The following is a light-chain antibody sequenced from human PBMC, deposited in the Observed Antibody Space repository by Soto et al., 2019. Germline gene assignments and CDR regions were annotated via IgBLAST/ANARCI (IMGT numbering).Light chain of an antibody. J-gene: IGKJ1*01. Sequence: EVVLTQSPGTLSLSPGERATLSCRASQSVSATYLAWYQQKLGQAPRLLIYGASSRATGIPDRFSGSGSGTDFTLTISRLETGDFAVYYCQQYGNSPRTFGQGTKVEIK. CDR3: QQYGNSPRT. CDR2: GAS. V-gene: IGKV3-20*01. CDR1: QSVSATY.